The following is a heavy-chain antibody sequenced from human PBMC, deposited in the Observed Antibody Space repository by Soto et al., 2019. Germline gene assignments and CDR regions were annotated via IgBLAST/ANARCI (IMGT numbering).Heavy chain of an antibody. D-gene: IGHD3-10*02. V-gene: IGHV3-21*04. CDR3: ARDQSQGQMLLPYFDY. J-gene: IGHJ4*02. Sequence: VQLVESGGGLVKPGGSLRLSCAASGFNFPGYSMNWVRQAPGKGLEWVVSISSGSHFIYYADSVRGRFTISRDNARDSLLLQMNSLRAGDTGVYFCARDQSQGQMLLPYFDYWGQGTLVTVSS. CDR1: GFNFPGYS. CDR2: ISSGSHFI.